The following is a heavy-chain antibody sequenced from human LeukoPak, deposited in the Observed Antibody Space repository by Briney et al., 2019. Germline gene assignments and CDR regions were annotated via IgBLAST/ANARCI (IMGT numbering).Heavy chain of an antibody. Sequence: ASGKVSCKASGYDFTRYHMYWVRQVPGQGLECMGRIIPSGGSTNYAQKFQGRLTMTRDMSTYTVYMELSSLRAEDTAVYFCARDSYGIDYWGQGTLVTVSS. CDR2: IIPSGGST. D-gene: IGHD4-17*01. CDR1: GYDFTRYH. V-gene: IGHV1-46*01. J-gene: IGHJ4*02. CDR3: ARDSYGIDY.